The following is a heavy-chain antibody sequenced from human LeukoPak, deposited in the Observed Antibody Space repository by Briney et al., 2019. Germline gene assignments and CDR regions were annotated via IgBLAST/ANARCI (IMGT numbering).Heavy chain of an antibody. CDR1: GYTFTSYG. D-gene: IGHD3-9*01. J-gene: IGHJ4*02. CDR3: ERERDYDILTGYSTPRYFDY. CDR2: INPNSGGT. V-gene: IGHV1-2*02. Sequence: ASVKVSCKASGYTFTSYGISWVRQAPGQGLEWMGWINPNSGGTNYAQKFQGRVTMTRDTSISTAYMELSRLRSDDTAVYYFERERDYDILTGYSTPRYFDYWGQGTLVTVSS.